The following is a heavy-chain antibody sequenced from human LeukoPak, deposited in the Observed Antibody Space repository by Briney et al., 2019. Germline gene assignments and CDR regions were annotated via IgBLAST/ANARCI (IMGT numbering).Heavy chain of an antibody. V-gene: IGHV4-39*01. J-gene: IGHJ4*02. Sequence: SETLSLTCTVSGGSISSSSYYWGWIRQPPGKGLEWIGSIYYSGSTYYNPSLKSRVTISVDTSKDQFSLKLSSVTAADTAVYYCARLTVAGTIDYWGQGTLVTVSS. CDR2: IYYSGST. CDR3: ARLTVAGTIDY. CDR1: GGSISSSSYY. D-gene: IGHD6-19*01.